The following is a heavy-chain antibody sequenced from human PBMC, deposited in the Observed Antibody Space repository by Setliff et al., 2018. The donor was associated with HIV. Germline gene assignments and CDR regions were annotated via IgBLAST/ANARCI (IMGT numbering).Heavy chain of an antibody. CDR1: GGSISSSSYY. V-gene: IGHV4-39*01. J-gene: IGHJ4*02. D-gene: IGHD1-26*01. CDR2: IYFSGRT. Sequence: SETLSLTCTVFGGSISSSSYYWGWIRQPPGKGLEWIGSIYFSGRTYYNPSLKSRVTMSVDTSKHQFSLNLNSVTAADTAVYFCATSEWELVDFDYWGQGTLVTVSS. CDR3: ATSEWELVDFDY.